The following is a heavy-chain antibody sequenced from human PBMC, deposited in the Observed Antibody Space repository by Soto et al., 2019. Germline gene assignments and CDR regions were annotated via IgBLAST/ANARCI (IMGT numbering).Heavy chain of an antibody. CDR1: GFTFDDYA. D-gene: IGHD6-13*01. J-gene: IGHJ6*02. Sequence: GGSLRLSCAASGFTFDDYAMHWVRQAPGKGLEWVSGISWNSGSIGYADSVKGRFTISRDNAKNSLYLQMNSLRAEDTALYYCAKNLDRPVSYSSSWYGRDVWGQGTTVTVSS. CDR3: AKNLDRPVSYSSSWYGRDV. CDR2: ISWNSGSI. V-gene: IGHV3-9*01.